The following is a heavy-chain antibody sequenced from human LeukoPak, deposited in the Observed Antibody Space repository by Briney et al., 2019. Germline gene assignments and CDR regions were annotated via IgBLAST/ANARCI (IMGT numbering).Heavy chain of an antibody. V-gene: IGHV3-23*01. D-gene: IGHD6-13*01. CDR3: ARDGLYSSSYYVDYY. J-gene: IGHJ4*02. CDR2: ISGSGGNT. CDR1: GFTFSSYA. Sequence: PGGSLRLSCAASGFTFSSYAMSWVRQAPGKGLEWVSTISGSGGNTYYADSVKGRFTISRDNSKNTLYLQMSSLRAEDTAVYYCARDGLYSSSYYVDYYWGQGTLVTVSS.